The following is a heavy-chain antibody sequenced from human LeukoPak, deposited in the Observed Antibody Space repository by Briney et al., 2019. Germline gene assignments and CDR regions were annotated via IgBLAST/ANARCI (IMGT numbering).Heavy chain of an antibody. CDR2: VNDSGSS. CDR1: GGSFSGYY. J-gene: IGHJ5*02. CDR3: ARRPGPGSGNDWFRAVNNWFDP. D-gene: IGHD3-9*01. V-gene: IGHV4-34*01. Sequence: SETLSLTCAVYGGSFSGYYWSWIRQPPGKGLEWIGEVNDSGSSNDNPSLKSRVTMSVDTSKNHFSLNLSSVTAADTAVYYCARRPGPGSGNDWFRAVNNWFDPWGQGTLVTVSS.